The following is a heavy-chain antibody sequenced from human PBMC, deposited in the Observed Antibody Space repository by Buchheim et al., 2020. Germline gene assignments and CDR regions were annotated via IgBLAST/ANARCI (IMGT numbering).Heavy chain of an antibody. J-gene: IGHJ4*02. CDR1: GVTVSNNF. D-gene: IGHD3-3*01. V-gene: IGHV3-66*01. CDR3: ARDPDAVRSGTFG. Sequence: EVQLVESGGGLVQPGGSLRLSCAASGVTVSNNFMNWVRQAPGKGLEWVSLIYGGGDTSYAASVKGRFTISRDSSKNTLYLHMNSLRVEDTAVYYCARDPDAVRSGTFGWGQGTL. CDR2: IYGGGDT.